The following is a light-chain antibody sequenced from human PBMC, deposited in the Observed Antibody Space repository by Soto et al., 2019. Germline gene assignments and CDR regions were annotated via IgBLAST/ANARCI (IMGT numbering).Light chain of an antibody. CDR1: QDISNY. CDR3: QQYNSYPLT. J-gene: IGKJ4*01. Sequence: DIQMTQSPSSLSASVGDRVTITCQASQDISNYLNWYQQKPGKAPKLLIYDASNVETGVPSRFSGSGSGTEFTFTISSLQPDDFASYYCQQYNSYPLTFGGGTKV. V-gene: IGKV1-33*01. CDR2: DAS.